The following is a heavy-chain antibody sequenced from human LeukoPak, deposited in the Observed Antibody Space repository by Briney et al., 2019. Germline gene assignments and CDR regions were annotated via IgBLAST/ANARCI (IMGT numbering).Heavy chain of an antibody. Sequence: ASVKVSCKASGYTFTSYGISWVRQAPGQGLEWMGWISAYNGNTNYAQKLQGRVAMTTDTSTSTAYMELRSLRSDDTAVYYRARDSLRGLRYFGWLPYELYYFDYWGQGTLVTVSS. J-gene: IGHJ4*02. V-gene: IGHV1-18*01. CDR3: ARDSLRGLRYFGWLPYELYYFDY. CDR1: GYTFTSYG. CDR2: ISAYNGNT. D-gene: IGHD3-9*01.